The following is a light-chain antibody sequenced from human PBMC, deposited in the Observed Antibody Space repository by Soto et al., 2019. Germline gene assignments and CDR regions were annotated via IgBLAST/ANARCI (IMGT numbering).Light chain of an antibody. J-gene: IGKJ2*01. CDR2: ATS. Sequence: EIVLTQSPGTLSLSPGERATLSCRASQSVSSTYLAWYQQKPGQAPRLLIFATSSRATGIPDRFSGSGSGTDFTLTISGLEPEDFVVYYCQEYGSSPLYAFGQGTELEIK. CDR3: QEYGSSPLYA. CDR1: QSVSSTY. V-gene: IGKV3-20*01.